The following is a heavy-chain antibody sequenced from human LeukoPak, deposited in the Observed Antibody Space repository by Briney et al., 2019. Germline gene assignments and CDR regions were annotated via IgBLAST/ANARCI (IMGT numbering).Heavy chain of an antibody. CDR2: INPNSGGT. V-gene: IGHV1-2*02. CDR3: ARPRYCTYGVCYPIFDY. Sequence: ASVTVSCKASGYTFTGYYMHWVRQAPGQGLEWMGWINPNSGGTNYAQKFQGRVTMTRDASISTAYMELSRLRSDDTAVYYCARPRYCTYGVCYPIFDYWGQGTLVTVSS. J-gene: IGHJ4*02. CDR1: GYTFTGYY. D-gene: IGHD2-8*01.